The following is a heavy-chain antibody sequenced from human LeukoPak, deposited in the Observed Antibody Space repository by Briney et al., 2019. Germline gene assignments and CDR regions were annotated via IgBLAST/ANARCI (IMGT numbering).Heavy chain of an antibody. CDR3: ARRVLMSSAGVPDTWLDP. CDR2: ISYSGST. V-gene: IGHV4-59*08. Sequence: SETLSLTCTVPGSSVSNYYWKWIRQPPGKGLEWLSHISYSGSTIYNPSLNSRVTISLDTSKNQFSLNLNSVTAADTAVYYCARRVLMSSAGVPDTWLDPWGQGTLVTVSS. CDR1: GSSVSNYY. D-gene: IGHD6-19*01. J-gene: IGHJ5*02.